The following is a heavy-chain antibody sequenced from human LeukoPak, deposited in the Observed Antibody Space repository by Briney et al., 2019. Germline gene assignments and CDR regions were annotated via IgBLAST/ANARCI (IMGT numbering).Heavy chain of an antibody. V-gene: IGHV1-2*02. CDR1: GYTFTGYS. CDR2: INPNSGGT. CDR3: ARSKLVVVVPAAIRGAFDY. D-gene: IGHD2-2*01. J-gene: IGHJ4*02. Sequence: ASVKVSCKASGYTFTGYSIHWVRQAPGQGLEWMGWINPNSGGTNYAQKFQARVTMTRDTSISTAYMELSRLRSDDTAVYYCARSKLVVVVPAAIRGAFDYWGQGTLVTVSS.